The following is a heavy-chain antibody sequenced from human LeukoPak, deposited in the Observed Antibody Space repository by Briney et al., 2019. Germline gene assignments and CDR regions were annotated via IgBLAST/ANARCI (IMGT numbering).Heavy chain of an antibody. V-gene: IGHV1-69*05. CDR1: GGTFSSYA. J-gene: IGHJ3*02. D-gene: IGHD7-27*01. CDR3: ARDLNPFNWGDDAFDI. CDR2: IVPIFGTA. Sequence: SVKVSCKASGGTFSSYAISWVRQAPGQGLEWMGRIVPIFGTANYAQKCQGRVTITTDESTSTAYMALSSLRSEDTAVYYCARDLNPFNWGDDAFDIWGQGTMVTVSS.